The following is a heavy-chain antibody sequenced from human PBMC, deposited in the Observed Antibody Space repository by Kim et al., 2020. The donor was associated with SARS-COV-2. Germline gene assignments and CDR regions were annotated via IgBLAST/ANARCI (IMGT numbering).Heavy chain of an antibody. V-gene: IGHV3-30*18. CDR1: GFTFSSYA. CDR2: ISYDGSNK. J-gene: IGHJ6*01. CDR3: AKAVLLAANFHYYGID. D-gene: IGHD1-26*01. Sequence: GGSLRLSCAASGFTFSSYAMHWVRQAPGKGLEWVALISYDGSNKYYADSVKGRFTISRDNSKNTLYLQMDSLRAEDTAVYYCAKAVLLAANFHYYGID.